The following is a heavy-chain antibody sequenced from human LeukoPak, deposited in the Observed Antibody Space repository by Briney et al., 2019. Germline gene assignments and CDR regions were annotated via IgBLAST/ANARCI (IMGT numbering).Heavy chain of an antibody. J-gene: IGHJ4*02. V-gene: IGHV3-9*01. D-gene: IGHD1-26*01. CDR1: GFTFSSYA. CDR3: AKVPTVGATEFDY. CDR2: ISWNSGSI. Sequence: GGSLRLSCAASGFTFSSYAMSWVRQAPGKGLEWVSGISWNSGSIGYADSVKGRFTISRDNAKNSLYLQMNSLRAEDTALYYCAKVPTVGATEFDYWGQGTLVTVSS.